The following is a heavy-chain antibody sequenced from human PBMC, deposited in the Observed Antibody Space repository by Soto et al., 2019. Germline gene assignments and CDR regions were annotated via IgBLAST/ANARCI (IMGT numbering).Heavy chain of an antibody. Sequence: SVKVSCKTSGFTFSSSAVHWVRHARGHRLQWIGWIDVGSANANYAQMLQERVAISRDMSTSTAYMELSSLRPEDTAVYYCARSSAAGNSEYFQHWGQGTLVSVSS. J-gene: IGHJ1*01. CDR3: ARSSAAGNSEYFQH. D-gene: IGHD6-13*01. CDR1: GFTFSSSA. CDR2: IDVGSANA. V-gene: IGHV1-58*01.